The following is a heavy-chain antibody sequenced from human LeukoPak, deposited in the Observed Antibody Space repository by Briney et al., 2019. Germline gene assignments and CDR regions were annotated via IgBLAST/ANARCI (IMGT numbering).Heavy chain of an antibody. CDR2: IYPDGRT. V-gene: IGHV3-53*01. CDR1: GFTVTDNY. D-gene: IGHD4-17*01. CDR3: ARTTPVYGDYDY. J-gene: IGHJ4*02. Sequence: GGSLRLSCAVSGFTVTDNYMSWVRQAPGKGLQWVSVIYPDGRTYYADSVKGRFTISRDISRNTLLLQMNSLRPDDTAVHYCARTTPVYGDYDYWGQGTLVTVYS.